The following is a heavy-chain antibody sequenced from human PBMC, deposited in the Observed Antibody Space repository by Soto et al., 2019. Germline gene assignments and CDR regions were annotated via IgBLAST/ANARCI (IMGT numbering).Heavy chain of an antibody. CDR1: GCSISSYY. D-gene: IGHD4-4*01. Sequence: SETLSLPCPVSGCSISSYYWSWIRQPPGKGLEWIGYIYYSGSPNYSPSLESRVTISEDTSKNQFSLKLSSVTAADTAIYYCAGGRDDYNGWYFDRWGRGTLVTVSS. CDR3: AGGRDDYNGWYFDR. J-gene: IGHJ2*01. CDR2: IYYSGSP. V-gene: IGHV4-59*01.